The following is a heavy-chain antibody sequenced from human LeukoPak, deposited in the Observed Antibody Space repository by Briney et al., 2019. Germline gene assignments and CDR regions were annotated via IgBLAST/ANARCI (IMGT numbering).Heavy chain of an antibody. CDR1: GFTFSSYA. V-gene: IGHV3-23*01. J-gene: IGHJ4*02. CDR3: AKDNNYDLAGYFDY. D-gene: IGHD4-11*01. Sequence: GGSLRLSCAASGFTFSSYAMSWVRQAPGKGLEWVSAISGSGGSTYYADSVKGRFTISRDNSKNSLHLQMDSLRAEDTALYYCAKDNNYDLAGYFDYWGQGTLVTVSS. CDR2: ISGSGGST.